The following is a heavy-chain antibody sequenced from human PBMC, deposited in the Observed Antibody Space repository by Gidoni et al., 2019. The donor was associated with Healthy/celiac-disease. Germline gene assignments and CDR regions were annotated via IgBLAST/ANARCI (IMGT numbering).Heavy chain of an antibody. D-gene: IGHD4-17*01. V-gene: IGHV4-34*01. CDR2: INHSGST. CDR3: ARERELVWTTVVPGGWFDP. CDR1: GGSFSGYY. Sequence: QVQLQQWGAGLLKPSETLSLTCAVYGGSFSGYYWSWIRQPPGKGLEWIGEINHSGSTNYNPSLKSRVTISVDTSKNQFSLKLSSVTAADTAVYYCARERELVWTTVVPGGWFDPWGQGTLVTVSS. J-gene: IGHJ5*02.